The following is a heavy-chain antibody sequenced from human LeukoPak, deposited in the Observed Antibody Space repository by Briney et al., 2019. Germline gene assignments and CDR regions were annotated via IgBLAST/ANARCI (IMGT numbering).Heavy chain of an antibody. V-gene: IGHV1-46*01. D-gene: IGHD3-10*01. CDR2: INPSGGST. Sequence: GASVKVSCKASGYTFTSYYMHWVRQAPGQGLEWMGIINPSGGSTSYAQKFQGRVTMTRDTSTSTVYMELSSLRSEDTAVYYCARTHTLWFGEIFTTLDYYYYYGMDVWGQGTTVTVSS. J-gene: IGHJ6*02. CDR1: GYTFTSYY. CDR3: ARTHTLWFGEIFTTLDYYYYYGMDV.